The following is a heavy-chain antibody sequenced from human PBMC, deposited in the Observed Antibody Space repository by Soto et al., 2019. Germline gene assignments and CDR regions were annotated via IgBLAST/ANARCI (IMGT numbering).Heavy chain of an antibody. CDR1: GFTFSSYA. J-gene: IGHJ4*02. Sequence: GGSLRLSCAASGFTFSSYAMHWVRQAPGKGLEWVAIISYDGSNKYYADSVKGRFTISRDNSKNTLYLQMNSLRAEDTAVYYCARAGAYGETDYWGQGTLVTVSS. CDR3: ARAGAYGETDY. D-gene: IGHD4-17*01. CDR2: ISYDGSNK. V-gene: IGHV3-30-3*01.